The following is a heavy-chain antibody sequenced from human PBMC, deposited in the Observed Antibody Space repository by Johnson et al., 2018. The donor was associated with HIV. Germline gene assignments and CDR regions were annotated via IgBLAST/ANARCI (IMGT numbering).Heavy chain of an antibody. CDR1: GFTFSTYA. D-gene: IGHD1-20*01. CDR3: AKIITGTTYDALDL. CDR2: IWYDGSNK. V-gene: IGHV3-30*04. J-gene: IGHJ3*01. Sequence: VQLVESGGGVVQPGRSLRLSCAASGFTFSTYAMHWVRQAPGKGLEWVAVIWYDGSNKYYADSVKGRFTISRDNSENTVYVQMNSLRTEDTGMYYCAKIITGTTYDALDLWGQGTMVTVSS.